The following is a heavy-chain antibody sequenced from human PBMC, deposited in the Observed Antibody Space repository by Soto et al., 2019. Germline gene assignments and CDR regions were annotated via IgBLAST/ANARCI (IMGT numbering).Heavy chain of an antibody. J-gene: IGHJ4*02. CDR3: ARESWSGLDY. D-gene: IGHD1-26*01. V-gene: IGHV3-11*01. CDR2: ISSSGRTI. Sequence: QVQLVESGGGLVKPGGSLRLSCAASGFTFSDYYMTWIHQAPGKGLEWVSYISSSGRTIYYADSVKGRFTISRDTAKKSLYLQMSSLRAEDTAMYYCARESWSGLDYWGQGTVVTVSS. CDR1: GFTFSDYY.